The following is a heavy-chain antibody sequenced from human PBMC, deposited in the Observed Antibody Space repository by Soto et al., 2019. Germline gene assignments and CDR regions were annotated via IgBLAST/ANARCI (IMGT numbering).Heavy chain of an antibody. D-gene: IGHD3-16*01. CDR1: GDSVSSNRAA. J-gene: IGHJ6*02. V-gene: IGHV6-1*01. CDR2: TYYRFKWYN. CDR3: TRHWAGTYGLDV. Sequence: SQTLSLTCAISGDSVSSNRAAWNWIRQSPSRGLEGLGRTYYRFKWYNDYADSVKSRITINPDTSKNQFSLQLNSVTPEDTAVYYCTRHWAGTYGLDVWGQGTTVTVSS.